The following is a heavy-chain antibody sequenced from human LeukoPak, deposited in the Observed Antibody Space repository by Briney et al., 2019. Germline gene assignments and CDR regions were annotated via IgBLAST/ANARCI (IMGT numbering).Heavy chain of an antibody. CDR1: GYTFTSYG. D-gene: IGHD3-16*02. CDR3: ARDGDYVWGSYRPIFDY. CDR2: ISAYNGNT. V-gene: IGHV1-18*01. J-gene: IGHJ4*02. Sequence: ASVRVSCKASGYTFTSYGISWVRQAPGQGLEWMGWISAYNGNTNYAQKLQGRVIMTTDTSTSTAYMELRSLRSDDTAVYYCARDGDYVWGSYRPIFDYWGQGTLVTVSS.